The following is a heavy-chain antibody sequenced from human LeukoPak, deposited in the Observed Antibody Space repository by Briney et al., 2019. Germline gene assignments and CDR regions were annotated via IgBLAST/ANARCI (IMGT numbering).Heavy chain of an antibody. D-gene: IGHD3-9*01. CDR2: MNPNSGNT. Sequence: ASVKVSCKASGYTFTSYDINWVRQATGQGLEWMGWMNPNSGNTGYAQKFQGRVTMTRNTSISTAYMELSSLRSEDTAVYYCARASGRLRYFDWLLRSRSGQYYFDYWGQGTLVTVSS. CDR3: ARASGRLRYFDWLLRSRSGQYYFDY. CDR1: GYTFTSYD. V-gene: IGHV1-8*01. J-gene: IGHJ4*02.